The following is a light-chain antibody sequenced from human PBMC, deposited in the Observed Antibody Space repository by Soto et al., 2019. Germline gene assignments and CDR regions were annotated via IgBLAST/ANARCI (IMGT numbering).Light chain of an antibody. Sequence: EIVLTKLPATLPFSPGEKATFSCGASKSVRNSLLAWYQQKPGQPPRLLIYDASTRATATPERFSGSGSGTDFTLTISRLEPEDFAVYYCHQYDSIVQTFGQGTKVDIK. CDR3: HQYDSIVQT. V-gene: IGKV3D-20*01. CDR1: KSVRNSL. CDR2: DAS. J-gene: IGKJ1*01.